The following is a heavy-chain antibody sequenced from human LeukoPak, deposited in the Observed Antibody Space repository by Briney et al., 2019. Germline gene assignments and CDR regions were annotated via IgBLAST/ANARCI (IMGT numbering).Heavy chain of an antibody. CDR1: GYSISSGYY. CDR3: ARDDSALLWFGELLLNGRNSGFDY. J-gene: IGHJ4*02. Sequence: SETLSLTCTVSGYSISSGYYWGWLRQPPGKGLEWIGSIYHSGSTYYNPSLKSRVTISVDTSKNQFSLKLSSVTAADTAVYCCARDDSALLWFGELLLNGRNSGFDYWGQGTLVTVSS. V-gene: IGHV4-38-2*02. CDR2: IYHSGST. D-gene: IGHD3-10*01.